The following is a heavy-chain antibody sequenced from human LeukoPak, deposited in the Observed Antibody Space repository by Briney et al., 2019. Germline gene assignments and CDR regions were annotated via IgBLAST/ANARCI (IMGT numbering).Heavy chain of an antibody. D-gene: IGHD1/OR15-1a*01. CDR2: IKKDGSGI. J-gene: IGHJ6*04. Sequence: PGGSLRLSCAVSGFPFSNSWMYWVRQAPGKGLEGVANIKKDGSGISYVDSVKGRSIISRDNARNSLYLQMNSLRVEDTAVYFCAGGNSMDVWGKGTAVNVSS. V-gene: IGHV3-7*03. CDR1: GFPFSNSW. CDR3: AGGNSMDV.